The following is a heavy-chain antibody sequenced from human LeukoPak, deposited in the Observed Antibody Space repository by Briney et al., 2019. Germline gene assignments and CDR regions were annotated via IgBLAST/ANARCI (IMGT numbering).Heavy chain of an antibody. CDR1: EFSLTTSGMR. V-gene: IGHV2-70*04. Sequence: SGPALVKPTQTLTLTCTFSEFSLTTSGMRVSWIRQPPGKALEWLARIDWNDDKFYSTSLKTRLTISKDTSKNQVVLTLTNMDPVDTATYYCARMGVSGTPLGSHYYYYMDVWGKGTTVTVSS. J-gene: IGHJ6*03. CDR3: ARMGVSGTPLGSHYYYYMDV. D-gene: IGHD1-26*01. CDR2: IDWNDDK.